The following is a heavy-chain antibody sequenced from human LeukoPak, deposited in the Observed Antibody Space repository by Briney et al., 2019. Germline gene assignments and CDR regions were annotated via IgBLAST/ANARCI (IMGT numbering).Heavy chain of an antibody. Sequence: PSQTLSLTCTVSGGSITSGGYYWRWIRQHPGKGLEWIGYIYYSGSTYYNPSLNSRVTISVDTSKNQFSLRLSSVTAADTAIYYCARAVSGRFDYWGQGTLVTVSS. CDR2: IYYSGST. D-gene: IGHD6-19*01. CDR1: GGSITSGGYY. V-gene: IGHV4-30-4*01. J-gene: IGHJ4*02. CDR3: ARAVSGRFDY.